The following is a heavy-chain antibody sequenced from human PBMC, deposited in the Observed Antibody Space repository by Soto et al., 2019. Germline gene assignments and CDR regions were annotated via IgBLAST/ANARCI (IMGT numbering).Heavy chain of an antibody. Sequence: LSLTCTVSGGSISSGDYYWSWIRQPPGKGLXWIGYIYYSGSTYYNPSLKSRVTISVDTSKNQFSLKLSSVTAADTAVYYCARDSLFGRNDYGGNSVVDWFDPGGHGALVTVSS. D-gene: IGHD4-17*01. CDR3: ARDSLFGRNDYGGNSVVDWFDP. CDR2: IYYSGST. CDR1: GGSISSGDYY. V-gene: IGHV4-30-4*01. J-gene: IGHJ5*02.